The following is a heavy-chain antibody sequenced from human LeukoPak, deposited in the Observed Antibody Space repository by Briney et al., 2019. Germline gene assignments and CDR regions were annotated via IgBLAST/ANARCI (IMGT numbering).Heavy chain of an antibody. CDR2: IYYSGST. D-gene: IGHD6-19*01. CDR1: GGSISTYY. Sequence: PSETLSLTCTVSGGSISTYYWSWIRQPPGKGLEWIGYIYYSGSTNYSPSLESRVTISVDTSKNQFSLKLSSVTAADTAVYYCARTRVEAVAGSVGYYFDYWGQGTLVTVSS. CDR3: ARTRVEAVAGSVGYYFDY. J-gene: IGHJ4*02. V-gene: IGHV4-59*01.